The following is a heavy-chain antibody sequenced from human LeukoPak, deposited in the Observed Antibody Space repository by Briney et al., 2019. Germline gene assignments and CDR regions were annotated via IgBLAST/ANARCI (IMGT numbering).Heavy chain of an antibody. CDR2: IYYSGST. Sequence: PSETLSLTCTVSGGSISTYYGNWIRQAPGKGLEWIGYIYYSGSTNYNPSLKSRVTISVDKSKNQFSLKLSSVTAADTAVYYCARERLAYYGSGSYANWFDPWGQGTLVTVSS. V-gene: IGHV4-59*12. CDR3: ARERLAYYGSGSYANWFDP. J-gene: IGHJ5*02. CDR1: GGSISTYY. D-gene: IGHD3-10*01.